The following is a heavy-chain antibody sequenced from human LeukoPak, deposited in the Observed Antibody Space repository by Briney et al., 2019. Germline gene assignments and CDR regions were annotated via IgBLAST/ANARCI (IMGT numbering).Heavy chain of an antibody. D-gene: IGHD2-2*01. CDR1: EFTFRTYS. CDR3: ARVMSVGSTSCFDY. Sequence: GGSLRLSCAASEFTFRTYSMNWVRQAPGKGLEWVSYIDTTSSTIYYADSVKGRFTISRDNAKNSLYLQMNSLRAEDTAVYYCARVMSVGSTSCFDYWGQGTLVTVSS. J-gene: IGHJ4*02. V-gene: IGHV3-48*04. CDR2: IDTTSSTI.